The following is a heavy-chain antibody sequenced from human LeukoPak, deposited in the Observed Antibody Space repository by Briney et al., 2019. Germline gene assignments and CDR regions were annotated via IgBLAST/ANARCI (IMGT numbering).Heavy chain of an antibody. CDR2: ISGSGGTT. D-gene: IGHD2-2*03. CDR1: GFIFSRYG. V-gene: IGHV3-23*01. Sequence: GGSLRLSCAASGFIFSRYGMSWVRQAPGKGLEWVSAISGSGGTTYYTDSVKGRFTISRDNSKNTLYLQINSLRAEDTAMYYCAKDAHWILFDDWGQGTLVSVSS. J-gene: IGHJ4*02. CDR3: AKDAHWILFDD.